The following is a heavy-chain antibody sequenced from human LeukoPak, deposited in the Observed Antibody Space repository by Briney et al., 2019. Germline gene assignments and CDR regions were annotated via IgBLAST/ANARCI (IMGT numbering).Heavy chain of an antibody. V-gene: IGHV1-2*02. CDR2: MNPNSGGT. J-gene: IGHJ6*02. D-gene: IGHD5-24*01. CDR3: ARAVEMATITGGMDV. Sequence: ASVKVSCKASGYTFTGYYMHWVRQAPGQGLEWMGWMNPNSGGTNYAQKFQGRVTITADESTSTAYMELSSLRSEDTAVYYCARAVEMATITGGMDVWGQGTTVTVSS. CDR1: GYTFTGYY.